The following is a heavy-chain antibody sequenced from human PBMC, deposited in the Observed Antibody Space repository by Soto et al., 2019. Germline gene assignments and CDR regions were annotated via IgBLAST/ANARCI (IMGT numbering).Heavy chain of an antibody. CDR1: GYTFTSYG. Sequence: ASVKVSCKASGYTFTSYGISWVRQAPGQGLEWMGWISAYNGNTNYAQKLQGRVTMTTDTSTSTAYMELRSLISDDTAVYYCARVQLLAHYGMDVWGQGTTVTVSS. CDR2: ISAYNGNT. CDR3: ARVQLLAHYGMDV. D-gene: IGHD2-2*01. V-gene: IGHV1-18*01. J-gene: IGHJ6*02.